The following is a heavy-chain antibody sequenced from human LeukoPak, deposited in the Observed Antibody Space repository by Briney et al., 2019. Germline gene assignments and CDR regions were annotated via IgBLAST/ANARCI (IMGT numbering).Heavy chain of an antibody. D-gene: IGHD1-26*01. CDR2: INPSGGST. CDR3: ARTVGADLYYCDN. J-gene: IGHJ4*02. V-gene: IGHV1-46*01. CDR1: GYTFTSYN. Sequence: ASVKVSCKASGYTFTSYNMHWVRQAPGQGLEWMGIINPSGGSTSYAQKFQGGVTVTRDTSTRTVYMELSSLTSEDTAVYYCARTVGADLYYCDNWGQGTLVTVSS.